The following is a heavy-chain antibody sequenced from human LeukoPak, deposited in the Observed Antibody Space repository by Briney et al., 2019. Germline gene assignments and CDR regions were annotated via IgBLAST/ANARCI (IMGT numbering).Heavy chain of an antibody. CDR1: GGSISSSSYY. Sequence: SETLSLTCTVSGGSISSSSYYWGWIRQPPGKGLEWIGSIYYSGSTYYNPSLKSRVTISVDTSKNQFSLKLSSVTAADTAVYYCARHIHGGELPMDYWGQGTLVTVSS. CDR3: ARHIHGGELPMDY. V-gene: IGHV4-39*01. CDR2: IYYSGST. J-gene: IGHJ4*02. D-gene: IGHD1-26*01.